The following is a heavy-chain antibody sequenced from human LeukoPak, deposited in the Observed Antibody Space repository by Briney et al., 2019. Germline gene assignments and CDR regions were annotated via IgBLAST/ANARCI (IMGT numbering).Heavy chain of an antibody. V-gene: IGHV3-21*01. CDR1: GFTFSSHG. CDR3: ARSEQLRFDP. Sequence: GGSLRLSCAASGFTFSSHGMNWVRQAPGKGLEWVSSISSSSSYIYYADSVKGRFTISRDNAKNSLYLQMNSLRAEDTAVYYCARSEQLRFDPWGQGTLVTVSS. D-gene: IGHD6-6*01. J-gene: IGHJ5*02. CDR2: ISSSSSYI.